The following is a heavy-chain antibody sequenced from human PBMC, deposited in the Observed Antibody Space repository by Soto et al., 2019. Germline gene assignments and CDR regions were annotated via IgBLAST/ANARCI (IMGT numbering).Heavy chain of an antibody. J-gene: IGHJ4*02. CDR3: ARDGRKPPNARITMVRGVIITESGLLGY. CDR2: IKQDGSEK. V-gene: IGHV3-7*01. CDR1: GFTFSSYW. D-gene: IGHD3-10*01. Sequence: GGSLRLSCAASGFTFSSYWMSWVRQAPGKGLEWVANIKQDGSEKYYVDSVKGRFTISRDNAKNSLYLQMNSLRAEDTAVYYCARDGRKPPNARITMVRGVIITESGLLGYWGQGTLVTVSS.